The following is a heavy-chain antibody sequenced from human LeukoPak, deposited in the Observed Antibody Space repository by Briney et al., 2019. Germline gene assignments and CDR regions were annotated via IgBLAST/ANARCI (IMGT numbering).Heavy chain of an antibody. CDR3: ARTGSWQQPKNWFDP. Sequence: GGSLRLSCAASGFTFSSYGMNWVRQAPGKGLEWVSSISSSSSYIYYADSVKGRFTISRDNAKNSLYLQMNSLRAEDTAVYYCARTGSWQQPKNWFDPWGQGILVTVSS. V-gene: IGHV3-21*01. D-gene: IGHD6-13*01. CDR1: GFTFSSYG. CDR2: ISSSSSYI. J-gene: IGHJ5*02.